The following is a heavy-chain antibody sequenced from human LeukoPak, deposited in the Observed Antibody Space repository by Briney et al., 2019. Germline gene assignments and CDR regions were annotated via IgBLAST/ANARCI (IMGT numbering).Heavy chain of an antibody. D-gene: IGHD2-8*01. CDR2: INWNGDGT. V-gene: IGHV3-20*04. J-gene: IGHJ6*03. CDR3: ARVPVMDFYYYSYMDV. CDR1: GFTFDDYG. Sequence: GGSLRLSCAAPGFTFDDYGMSWVRQAPGKGLEWVSSINWNGDGTGYAQSVKGRFTISRDNAKNSLYLQMNSLRAEDTALYYCARVPVMDFYYYSYMDVWGKGTTVTVSS.